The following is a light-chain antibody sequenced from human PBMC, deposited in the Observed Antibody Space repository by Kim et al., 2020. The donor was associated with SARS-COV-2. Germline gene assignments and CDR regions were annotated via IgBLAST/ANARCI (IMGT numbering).Light chain of an antibody. V-gene: IGKV1-9*01. CDR3: QQLYSYPRT. CDR1: QGISGF. J-gene: IGKJ1*01. Sequence: ASVGGSVTISCRASQGISGFLGWYQQKPGKAPEVLIYPATTLQSGVPPRFSGSGSGTEFTLTISSLQPEDSATYYCQQLYSYPRTFGQGTKVDIK. CDR2: PAT.